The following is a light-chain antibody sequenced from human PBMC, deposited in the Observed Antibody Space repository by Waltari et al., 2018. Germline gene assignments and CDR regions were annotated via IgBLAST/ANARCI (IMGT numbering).Light chain of an antibody. CDR2: EAF. V-gene: IGKV3-11*01. J-gene: IGKJ5*01. CDR1: QSVSSY. CDR3: QQRANWPIT. Sequence: EIVLTQSPATLSLSPGERATLSCRASQSVSSYLIWYQQKPGQAPRLLIYEAFNRATGIPARFSGSGSGTDFTLTISSLEPEDXXVYYCQQRANWPITFGQGTRLEIK.